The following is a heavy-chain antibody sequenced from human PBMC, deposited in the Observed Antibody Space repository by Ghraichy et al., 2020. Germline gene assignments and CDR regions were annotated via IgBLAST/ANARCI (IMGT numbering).Heavy chain of an antibody. CDR3: ARVELGSPSPYMDV. D-gene: IGHD7-27*01. J-gene: IGHJ6*03. CDR1: GFTFSSYW. V-gene: IGHV3-74*01. Sequence: GESLNISCAASGFTFSSYWMHWVRQAPGKGLVWVSRINSDGSSTSYADSVKGRFTISRDNAKNTLYLQMNSLRAEDTAVYYCARVELGSPSPYMDVWGKGTTVTVSS. CDR2: INSDGSST.